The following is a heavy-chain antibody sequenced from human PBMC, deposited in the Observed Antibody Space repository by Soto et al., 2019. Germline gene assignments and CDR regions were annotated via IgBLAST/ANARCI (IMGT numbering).Heavy chain of an antibody. CDR1: GYSFTSYW. CDR2: IYPGDSDT. Sequence: GESLKISCKGSGYSFTSYWIGWVRQMPGKGLEWMGIIYPGDSDTRYSPSFQGQVTISADKSISTAYLQWSTLKASDTAMYYCARSSRGITPYHNWFDSWGQGTLVTVSS. V-gene: IGHV5-51*01. CDR3: ARSSRGITPYHNWFDS. D-gene: IGHD1-20*01. J-gene: IGHJ5*01.